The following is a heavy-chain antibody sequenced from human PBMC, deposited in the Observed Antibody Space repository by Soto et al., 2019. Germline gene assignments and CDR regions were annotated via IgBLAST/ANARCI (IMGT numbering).Heavy chain of an antibody. J-gene: IGHJ5*02. Sequence: EVQLVESGGGLVQPGRSLRLSCAASGFTFDDYAMHWVRQAPGKGLEWVSGISWNSGSIGYADSVKGRFTISRDNAKNSLYLQMNSLRAEDTALYYCAPPGFDPWGQGTLVTVSS. CDR2: ISWNSGSI. CDR3: APPGFDP. CDR1: GFTFDDYA. V-gene: IGHV3-9*01.